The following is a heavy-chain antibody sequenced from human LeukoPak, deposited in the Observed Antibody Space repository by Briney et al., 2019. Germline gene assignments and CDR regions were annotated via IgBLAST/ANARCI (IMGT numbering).Heavy chain of an antibody. Sequence: SETLSLTCTVPGGSISSGDYYWGRLRQPPGKGLEWIGSIYSSGITFYNPSLKSRVTMSVDTSKKQFALKLSSVTAADTAVYYCARDYGDHRVDYWGQGTLVTVSS. J-gene: IGHJ4*02. V-gene: IGHV4-39*06. D-gene: IGHD4-17*01. CDR3: ARDYGDHRVDY. CDR1: GGSISSGDYY. CDR2: IYSSGIT.